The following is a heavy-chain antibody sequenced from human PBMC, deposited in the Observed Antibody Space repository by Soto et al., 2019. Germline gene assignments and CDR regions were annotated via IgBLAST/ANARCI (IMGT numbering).Heavy chain of an antibody. Sequence: SSETLSLTCSVSGGSISTSRSYWAWIRQPPGKGLEWLANIFYSGSTFYNPSLASRVSVSVDTSKNEFSLKLRSVTAADTAVYYCARQPTTGDTDLWFDPWGQGTTVTVSS. CDR1: GGSISTSRSY. V-gene: IGHV4-39*01. J-gene: IGHJ5*01. CDR2: IFYSGST. D-gene: IGHD2-21*01. CDR3: ARQPTTGDTDLWFDP.